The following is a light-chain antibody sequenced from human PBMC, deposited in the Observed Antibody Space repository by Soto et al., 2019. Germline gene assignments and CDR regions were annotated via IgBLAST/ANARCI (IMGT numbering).Light chain of an antibody. Sequence: QSALTQPPSASGSPGQSVTISCTGTSGDVGGYNYVSWYQQHPGKAPKLMIYEVSKRPSGVPDRFSGSKSGNTASLTVSVLQAEDEADYYCSSYAGSNNYVVIGGGTKLTVL. CDR1: SGDVGGYNY. J-gene: IGLJ2*01. CDR3: SSYAGSNNYVV. V-gene: IGLV2-8*01. CDR2: EVS.